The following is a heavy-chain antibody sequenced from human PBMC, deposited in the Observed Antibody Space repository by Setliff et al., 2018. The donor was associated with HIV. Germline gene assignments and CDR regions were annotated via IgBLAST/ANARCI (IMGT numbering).Heavy chain of an antibody. CDR3: ARGIPALGTSYYFDY. J-gene: IGHJ4*03. D-gene: IGHD6-13*01. CDR1: GESFSGYY. Sequence: ASETLSLTCAVYGESFSGYYWSWIRQPPGKGLDWIGEINESGSANYNPSLKSRVTISVDISKKQFSLKLSSVTAADTAVYYCARGIPALGTSYYFDYWVPETLLVTVSS. CDR2: INESGSA. V-gene: IGHV4-34*01.